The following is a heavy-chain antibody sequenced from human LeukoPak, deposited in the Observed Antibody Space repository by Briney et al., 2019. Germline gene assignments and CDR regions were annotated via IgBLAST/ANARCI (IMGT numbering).Heavy chain of an antibody. Sequence: GGSLRLSCAASGFTFSSYAMSWVRQAPGKGLEWVSAISGSGDSTYYGDSVKGRFTISRDNSKNTLYLQMNSLRAEDTAVYYCAKAPREYCSSTSCPNWFDSWGQGTLVTVSS. CDR1: GFTFSSYA. CDR2: ISGSGDST. J-gene: IGHJ5*01. V-gene: IGHV3-23*01. D-gene: IGHD2-2*01. CDR3: AKAPREYCSSTSCPNWFDS.